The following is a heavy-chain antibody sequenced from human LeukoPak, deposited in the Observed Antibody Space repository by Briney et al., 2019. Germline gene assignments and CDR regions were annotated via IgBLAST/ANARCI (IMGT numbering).Heavy chain of an antibody. V-gene: IGHV1-18*01. D-gene: IGHD3-10*01. CDR2: SSGYNDDT. J-gene: IGHJ3*02. CDR1: GYTFSSYG. CDR3: ARGGSGSVIAFDT. Sequence: ASVKVSCKASGYTFSSYGINWVRQAPGQGLEWVGWSSGYNDDTNYAQTLQGRVTMTTDTSTSTAYMELRSVRSDDTAVYYCARGGSGSVIAFDTWGQGTMVTVSS.